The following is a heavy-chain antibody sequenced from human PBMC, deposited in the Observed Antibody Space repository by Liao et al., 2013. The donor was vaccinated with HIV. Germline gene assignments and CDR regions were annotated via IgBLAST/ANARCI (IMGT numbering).Heavy chain of an antibody. J-gene: IGHJ6*03. CDR2: IYTSGST. V-gene: IGHV4-61*02. CDR3: ARSTSHYYYYMDV. CDR1: GGSISSGRFY. Sequence: QVQLQESGPGLVKPSQTLSLTCTVSGGSISSGRFYWSWIRQPAGKGLEWIGRIYTSGSTNYNPSLKSRVTISVDTSKNQFSLKLSSVTAADTAVYYCARSTSHYYYYMDVWGKGTTVTVSS.